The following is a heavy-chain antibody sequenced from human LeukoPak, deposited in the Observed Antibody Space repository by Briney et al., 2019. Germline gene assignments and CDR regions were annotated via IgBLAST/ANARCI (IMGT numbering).Heavy chain of an antibody. V-gene: IGHV3-7*05. CDR1: GFTFSSYW. CDR3: ARDPPTLHYDSSGYYSPGWWSYYYYGMDV. CDR2: IKQDGSEK. J-gene: IGHJ6*02. D-gene: IGHD3-22*01. Sequence: GGSLRLSCAASGFTFSSYWMSWVRQAPGKGLEWVANIKQDGSEKYYVDSVKGRFTISRDNAKNSLYLQMNSLRAEDTAVYYCARDPPTLHYDSSGYYSPGWWSYYYYGMDVWGQGTTVTVSS.